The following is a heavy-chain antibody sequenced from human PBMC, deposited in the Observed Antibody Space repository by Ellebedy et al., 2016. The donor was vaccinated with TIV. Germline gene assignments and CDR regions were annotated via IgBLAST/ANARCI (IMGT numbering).Heavy chain of an antibody. CDR1: GFSFTNAW. CDR3: TTDLAEGGTSTWFVP. V-gene: IGHV3-15*01. D-gene: IGHD4-23*01. J-gene: IGHJ5*02. CDR2: IRSKIDGGTI. Sequence: GGSLRLXCAASGFSFTNAWMTRVRQAPWKGLEWVGRIRSKIDGGTIDYGAPVKGRFTISRDDSINTLYLQMDSLESEDTAVNSCTTDLAEGGTSTWFVPWGQGTLVTVSS.